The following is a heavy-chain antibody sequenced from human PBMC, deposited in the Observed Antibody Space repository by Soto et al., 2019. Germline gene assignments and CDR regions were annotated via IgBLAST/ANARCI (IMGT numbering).Heavy chain of an antibody. CDR3: ARDSTWKLDY. Sequence: GGSLRLSCAASGFTFNTHLMTWVRQAPGKGLEWVANIKEDGSDLNYVDSVKGRFTIFRDNANNSLYLQMNNLREDDTAVYYCARDSTWKLDYWGQGALVTVSS. V-gene: IGHV3-7*03. CDR2: IKEDGSDL. J-gene: IGHJ4*02. CDR1: GFTFNTHL. D-gene: IGHD1-1*01.